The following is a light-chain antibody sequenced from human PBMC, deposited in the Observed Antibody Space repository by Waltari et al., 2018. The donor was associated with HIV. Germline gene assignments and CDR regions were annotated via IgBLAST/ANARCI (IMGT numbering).Light chain of an antibody. CDR3: QQYGSTLFT. J-gene: IGKJ3*01. V-gene: IGKV3-20*01. CDR2: GAS. CDR1: QSVSSSS. Sequence: EIVLTPSPGSLSLSPGERAPTSCSASQSVSSSSLAWYQQKPGQAPRLLIYGASSRATGIPDRFSGSGSGTDFTLTISRLQPEDFAVYYCQQYGSTLFTFGPGTKVDIK.